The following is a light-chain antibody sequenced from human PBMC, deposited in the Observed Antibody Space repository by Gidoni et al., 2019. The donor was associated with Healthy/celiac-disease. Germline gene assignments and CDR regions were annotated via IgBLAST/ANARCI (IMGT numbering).Light chain of an antibody. Sequence: DSQLTQSPSFLSASVGDRVTITCRASQGISSYFAWYQQQPGKAPKLLIYAASTLQSGVPSRFSGSGSGTEFTLTISSLQPEDFATYYCQQLNSYPPGLTFGGGTKVEIK. J-gene: IGKJ4*01. CDR1: QGISSY. CDR3: QQLNSYPPGLT. CDR2: AAS. V-gene: IGKV1-9*01.